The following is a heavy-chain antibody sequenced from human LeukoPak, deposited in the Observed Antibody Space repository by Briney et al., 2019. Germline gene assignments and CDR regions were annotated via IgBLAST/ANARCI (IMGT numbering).Heavy chain of an antibody. J-gene: IGHJ4*02. V-gene: IGHV5-51*01. CDR2: IYPGDSDT. D-gene: IGHD5-24*01. Sequence: GESLMISCKGSGYSFSSYWIGWVRQMPGKGLVWMGIIYPGDSDTRYSPSFQGQVTISADKSISTAYLQWSILKASDTAMYYCARRDGYDSTTFDYWGQGTLVTVSS. CDR3: ARRDGYDSTTFDY. CDR1: GYSFSSYW.